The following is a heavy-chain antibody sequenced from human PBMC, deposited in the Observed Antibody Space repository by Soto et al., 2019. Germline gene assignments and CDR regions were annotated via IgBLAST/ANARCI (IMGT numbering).Heavy chain of an antibody. CDR1: GFTFSSYG. CDR3: AKDRTVTTHAPYYYYGMDV. J-gene: IGHJ6*02. CDR2: ISYDGGNK. V-gene: IGHV3-30*18. Sequence: VGSLRLSCAASGFTFSSYGMHWVRQAPGKGLEWVAVISYDGGNKYYADSVKGRFTISRDNSKNTLYLQMKSLRAEDTAVYYCAKDRTVTTHAPYYYYGMDVWGQGTTVTVSS. D-gene: IGHD4-17*01.